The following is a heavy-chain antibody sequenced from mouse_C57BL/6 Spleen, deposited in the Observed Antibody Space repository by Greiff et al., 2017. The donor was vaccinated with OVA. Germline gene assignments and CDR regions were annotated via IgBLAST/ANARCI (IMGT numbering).Heavy chain of an antibody. V-gene: IGHV1-50*01. J-gene: IGHJ2*01. CDR1: GYTFTSYW. Sequence: QVHVKQPGAELVKPGASVKLSCKASGYTFTSYWMQWVKQRPGQGLEWIGEIDPSDSYTNYNQKFKGKATLTVDTSSSTAYMQLSSLTSEDSAVYYCATPTAQATSYYFDYWGQGTTLTVSS. CDR3: ATPTAQATSYYFDY. D-gene: IGHD3-2*02. CDR2: IDPSDSYT.